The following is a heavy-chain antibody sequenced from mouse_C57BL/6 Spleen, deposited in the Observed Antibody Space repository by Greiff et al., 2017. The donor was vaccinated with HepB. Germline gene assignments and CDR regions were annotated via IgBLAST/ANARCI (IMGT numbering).Heavy chain of an antibody. CDR3: ARRGDPYYFDY. CDR2: ISGGGGNT. Sequence: DVMLVESGGGLVKPGGSLKLSCAASGFTFSSYTMSWVRQTPEKRLEWVATISGGGGNTYYPDSVKGRFTISRDNAKNTLYLQMSSLRSEDTALYYCARRGDPYYFDYWGQGTTLTVSS. V-gene: IGHV5-9*01. D-gene: IGHD2-13*01. CDR1: GFTFSSYT. J-gene: IGHJ2*01.